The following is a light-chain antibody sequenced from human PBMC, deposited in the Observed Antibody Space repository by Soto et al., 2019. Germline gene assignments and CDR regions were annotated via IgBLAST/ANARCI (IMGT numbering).Light chain of an antibody. J-gene: IGKJ4*01. CDR1: QDISNS. CDR2: ATS. V-gene: IGKV1-27*01. CDR3: KDYNSAPLT. Sequence: DIQMTQSPSSLSASVGDRVTITCRASQDISNSLAWYQQKPGKVPKVLIYATSILQSGVPARFSGSGSGTDFTLKISSLQPEDVATYSCKDYNSAPLTFGGGTKVEI.